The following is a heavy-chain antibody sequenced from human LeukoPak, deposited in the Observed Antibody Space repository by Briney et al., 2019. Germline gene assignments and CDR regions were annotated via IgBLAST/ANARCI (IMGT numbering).Heavy chain of an antibody. Sequence: SQTLSLTFAISGDSGSSNSAAWNWIRQSPSRGLEWLGRTYYRSKWYNDYALSVKSRISINPDTSKNQFSLQLNSVAPEDTAVYYCGRGGHFDYWGQGTLVTVSS. J-gene: IGHJ4*02. CDR2: TYYRSKWYN. CDR3: GRGGHFDY. V-gene: IGHV6-1*01. CDR1: GDSGSSNSAA. D-gene: IGHD6-25*01.